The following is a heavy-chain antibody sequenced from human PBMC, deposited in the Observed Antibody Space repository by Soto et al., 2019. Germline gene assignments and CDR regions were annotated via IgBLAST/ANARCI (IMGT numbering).Heavy chain of an antibody. D-gene: IGHD1-26*01. CDR2: IIPIFGTT. CDR1: GGTFGSDG. J-gene: IGHJ4*02. Sequence: QVQLVQSGAEVKKPGSSVKVSCQASGGTFGSDGVSWVRQAPGQVFEWMGAIIPIFGTTNYAQNFQGRITMTADEPTSTVYLEMSGLRSEDTALYYRAKYKEGDSGSLQSVHSWGQGTLVTVSS. CDR3: AKYKEGDSGSLQSVHS. V-gene: IGHV1-69*01.